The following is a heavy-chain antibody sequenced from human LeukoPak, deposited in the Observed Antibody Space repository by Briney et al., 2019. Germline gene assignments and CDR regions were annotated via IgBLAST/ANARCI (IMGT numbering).Heavy chain of an antibody. V-gene: IGHV4-4*08. Sequence: SETLSLTCTVSGASISSDYGNWIRQPPGKGLEWIGFIYTSGSTTYNPSLKSRVTISVDTSKNQFSLKLSSVTAADTAVYYCARGQEDWEVMQRAVNFDYWGQGTLVSVSS. CDR2: IYTSGST. J-gene: IGHJ4*02. CDR1: GASISSDY. CDR3: ARGQEDWEVMQRAVNFDY. D-gene: IGHD3/OR15-3a*01.